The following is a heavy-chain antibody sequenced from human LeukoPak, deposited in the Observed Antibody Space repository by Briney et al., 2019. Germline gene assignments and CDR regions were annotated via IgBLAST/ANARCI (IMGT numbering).Heavy chain of an antibody. CDR3: ARDGGIMNAFDV. CDR2: INWNGGST. V-gene: IGHV3-20*04. J-gene: IGHJ3*01. D-gene: IGHD1-26*01. CDR1: GFTFDDYG. Sequence: GGSLRLSCAASGFTFDDYGMSWVRQAPGKGLEWVSGINWNGGSTGYADSVKGRFAISRDNAKNLMNLQMNILRAEDTAIYYCARDGGIMNAFDVWGQGTAVTVSS.